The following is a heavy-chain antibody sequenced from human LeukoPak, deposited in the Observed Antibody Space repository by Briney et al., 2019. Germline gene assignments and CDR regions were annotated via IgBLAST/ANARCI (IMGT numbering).Heavy chain of an antibody. J-gene: IGHJ5*02. CDR1: GGSINSGDNS. Sequence: PSETLSLTCAVSGGSINSGDNSWNWIRLPPGRGLEWIGYIYHSATTFYNPSLKSRVTISVDRSRNQFSLRLTSVTAADSAVYYCARAPGYYGSGSPYLGSWGQGALVTVSS. V-gene: IGHV4-30-2*01. CDR2: IYHSATT. D-gene: IGHD3-10*01. CDR3: ARAPGYYGSGSPYLGS.